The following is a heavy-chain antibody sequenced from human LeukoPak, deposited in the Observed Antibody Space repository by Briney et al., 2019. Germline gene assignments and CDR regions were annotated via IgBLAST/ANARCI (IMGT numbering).Heavy chain of an antibody. J-gene: IGHJ4*02. CDR2: ISSSSSYI. D-gene: IGHD3-16*02. Sequence: GSLRLSCAAFGFGFSDYSMNWVRQAPGKGLEWVSSISSSSSYIYYADSVKGRFTISRDNAKNSLYLQMNSLRAEDTAVYYCARGTEYDYVWGSYRTDFDYWGQGTLVTVSS. CDR3: ARGTEYDYVWGSYRTDFDY. V-gene: IGHV3-21*01. CDR1: GFGFSDYS.